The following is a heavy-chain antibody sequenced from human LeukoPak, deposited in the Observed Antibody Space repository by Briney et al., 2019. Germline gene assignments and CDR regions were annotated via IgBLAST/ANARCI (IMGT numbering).Heavy chain of an antibody. Sequence: PGGSLRLSCAASGFTFSNYWMSWVRQSPGKGLEWVANIRQDGSEKYYVDSVKGRFTISRDNAENSLYLQMNSLRAEDTAVYYCARGPMRYCSSTSCYTGYFQHWGQGTLVTVSS. CDR1: GFTFSNYW. D-gene: IGHD2-2*01. CDR3: ARGPMRYCSSTSCYTGYFQH. J-gene: IGHJ1*01. CDR2: IRQDGSEK. V-gene: IGHV3-7*03.